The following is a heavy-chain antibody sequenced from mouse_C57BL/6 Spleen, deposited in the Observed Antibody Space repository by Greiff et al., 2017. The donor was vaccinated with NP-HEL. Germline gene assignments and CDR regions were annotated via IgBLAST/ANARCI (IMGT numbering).Heavy chain of an antibody. J-gene: IGHJ2*01. V-gene: IGHV3-6*01. CDR3: ARNIYYYGSSYYFDY. Sequence: EVKLVESGPGLVKPSQSLSLTCSVTGYSITSGYYWNWIRQFPGNKLEWMGYISYDGSNNYNPSLKNRISITRDTSKNQFFLKLNSVTTEDTATYYCARNIYYYGSSYYFDYWGQGTTLTVSS. D-gene: IGHD1-1*01. CDR2: ISYDGSN. CDR1: GYSITSGYY.